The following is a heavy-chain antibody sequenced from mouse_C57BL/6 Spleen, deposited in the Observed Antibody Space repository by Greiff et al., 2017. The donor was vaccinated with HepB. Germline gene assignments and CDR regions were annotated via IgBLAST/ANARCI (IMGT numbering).Heavy chain of an antibody. D-gene: IGHD2-4*01. V-gene: IGHV1-80*01. CDR1: GYAFSSYW. CDR3: ATFSYDSWFAY. CDR2: IYPGDGDT. Sequence: QVQLKQSGAELVKPGASVKISCKASGYAFSSYWMNWVKQRPGKGLEWIGQIYPGDGDTNYNGKFKGQATLTADKSSSTAYMQLSSLTSEDSAVYFCATFSYDSWFAYWGQGTLVTVSA. J-gene: IGHJ3*01.